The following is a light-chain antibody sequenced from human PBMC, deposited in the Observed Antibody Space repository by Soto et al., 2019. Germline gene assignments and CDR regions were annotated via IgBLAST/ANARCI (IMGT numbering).Light chain of an antibody. Sequence: IQMTQSPSTLSASVGDRVTITCRASQSLSGWLAWYQQEPGKAPKLLIYMASSLASGIPSRFSGSGSGTEFTLTISSLQPDDFAIYYCQQYDGYSWTFGQGTKVEIK. CDR1: QSLSGW. CDR2: MAS. V-gene: IGKV1-5*03. CDR3: QQYDGYSWT. J-gene: IGKJ1*01.